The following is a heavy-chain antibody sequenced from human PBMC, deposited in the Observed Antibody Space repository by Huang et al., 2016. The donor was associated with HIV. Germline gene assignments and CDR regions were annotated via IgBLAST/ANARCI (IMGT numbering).Heavy chain of an antibody. J-gene: IGHJ4*02. Sequence: QLQLVESGGGVVQPGTSLRVSCAASGFTLGGLCMHWVRQNQGRGRGWVAVISYDGRSQLYAGSVKGRFTISRDNSDNTLYLQMNSLRPDDTGFYYCAKESRWFSSLDHWGQGILVTVSS. D-gene: IGHD2-15*01. CDR2: ISYDGRSQ. CDR3: AKESRWFSSLDH. V-gene: IGHV3-30*18. CDR1: GFTLGGLC.